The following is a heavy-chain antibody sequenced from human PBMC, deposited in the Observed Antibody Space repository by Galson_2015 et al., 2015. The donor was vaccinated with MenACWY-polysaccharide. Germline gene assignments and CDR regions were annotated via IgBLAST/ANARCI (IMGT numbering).Heavy chain of an antibody. D-gene: IGHD6-19*01. CDR2: INSDGRST. V-gene: IGHV3-74*01. J-gene: IGHJ4*02. CDR1: GFTFSGNW. Sequence: SLRLSCAASGFTFSGNWMHWVRQAPGKGLVWVSRINSDGRSTSYADSVKGRFTTSRDNAKNTLYLQMNSLSAEDTAVYYCARGRRDTAVAAPAAVLLDYWGQGILVTVSS. CDR3: ARGRRDTAVAAPAAVLLDY.